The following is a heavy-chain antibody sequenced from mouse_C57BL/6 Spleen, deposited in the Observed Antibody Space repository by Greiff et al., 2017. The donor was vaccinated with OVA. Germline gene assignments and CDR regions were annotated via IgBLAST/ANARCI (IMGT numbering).Heavy chain of an antibody. D-gene: IGHD3-2*02. CDR2: INPNNGGT. V-gene: IGHV1-22*01. CDR3: ASGSEGFDY. J-gene: IGHJ2*01. Sequence: EVKLQESGPELVKPGASVKMSCKASGYTFTDYNMHWVKQSHGKSLEWIGYINPNNGGTSYNQKFKGKATLTVNKSSSTAYMELRSLTSEDSAVYYCASGSEGFDYWGQGTTLTVSS. CDR1: GYTFTDYN.